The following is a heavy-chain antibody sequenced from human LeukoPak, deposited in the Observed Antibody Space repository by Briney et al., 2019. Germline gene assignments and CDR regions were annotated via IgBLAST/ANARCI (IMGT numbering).Heavy chain of an antibody. J-gene: IGHJ5*02. CDR3: ARRRSITMIVVASTYNWFDP. CDR2: INHRGST. D-gene: IGHD3-22*01. Sequence: PSETLSLTCAVYGGPFSGYYWSWIRQPPGKGLEWIREINHRGSTNYNPSLKSRVTISVDTSKNQFSLKLSSVTAADTAVYYCARRRSITMIVVASTYNWFDPWGQGTLVTVSS. V-gene: IGHV4-34*01. CDR1: GGPFSGYY.